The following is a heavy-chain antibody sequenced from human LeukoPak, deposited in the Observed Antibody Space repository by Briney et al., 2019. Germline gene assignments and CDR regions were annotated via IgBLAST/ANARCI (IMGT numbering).Heavy chain of an antibody. J-gene: IGHJ6*03. CDR1: GFTFSNYG. CDR2: IRYDGSNK. Sequence: GGSLRLSCAASGFTFSNYGMSWVRQAPGKGLEWVAFIRYDGSNKYYADSVKGRFTISRDNSKNTLYLQMNSLRAEDTAVYYCAKCFMVRGVMIYYYYYMDVWGKGTTVTISS. CDR3: AKCFMVRGVMIYYYYYMDV. V-gene: IGHV3-30*02. D-gene: IGHD3-10*01.